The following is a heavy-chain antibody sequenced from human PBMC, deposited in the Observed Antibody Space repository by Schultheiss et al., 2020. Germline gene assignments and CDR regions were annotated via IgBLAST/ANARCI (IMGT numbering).Heavy chain of an antibody. V-gene: IGHV3-21*01. CDR1: GFTFSSYS. CDR3: ARGGMVGATYFDY. J-gene: IGHJ4*02. D-gene: IGHD1-26*01. Sequence: GESLKISCAASGFTFSSYSMNWVRQAPGKGLEWVSSISSSSSYIYYADSVKGRFTISRDNAKKSLYLQMNSLRAEDTAVYYCARGGMVGATYFDYWGQGTLVTVSS. CDR2: ISSSSSYI.